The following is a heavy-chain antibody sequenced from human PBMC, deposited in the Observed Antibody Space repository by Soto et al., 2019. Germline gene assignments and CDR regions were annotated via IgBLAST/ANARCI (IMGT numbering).Heavy chain of an antibody. CDR1: GGTFSSYA. J-gene: IGHJ2*01. V-gene: IGHV1-69*12. D-gene: IGHD2-15*01. CDR2: IIPIFGTA. CDR3: AGGYCSGGSCNWYFDL. Sequence: QVQLVQSGAEVKKPGSSVKVSCKASGGTFSSYAISWVRQAPGQGLEWMGGIIPIFGTANYAQKFQGRVTITADESTRTAYMELSRLRSEDTAVYYCAGGYCSGGSCNWYFDLWGRGTLVTVSS.